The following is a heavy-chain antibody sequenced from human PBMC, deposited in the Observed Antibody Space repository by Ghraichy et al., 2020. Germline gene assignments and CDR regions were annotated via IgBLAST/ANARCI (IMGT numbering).Heavy chain of an antibody. CDR3: ASTQEPYYFDY. J-gene: IGHJ4*02. V-gene: IGHV4-38-2*02. D-gene: IGHD1-26*01. CDR2: IYHSGST. Sequence: SETLSLTCTVSGYSISSGYYWGWIRQPPGKGLEWIGSIYHSGSTYYNPSLKSRVTISVDTSKNQFSLKLSSVTAADTAVYYCASTQEPYYFDYWGQGTLVTVSS. CDR1: GYSISSGYY.